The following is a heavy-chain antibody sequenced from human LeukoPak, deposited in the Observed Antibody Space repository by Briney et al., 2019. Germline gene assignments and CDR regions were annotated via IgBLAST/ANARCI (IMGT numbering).Heavy chain of an antibody. CDR1: GFTFSSYS. CDR3: AGSDTTGYIPGEWDYWYFDL. V-gene: IGHV3-21*01. D-gene: IGHD1-1*01. CDR2: ISSGSSYI. Sequence: GGSLRLSCAASGFTFSSYSMNWVRQAPGKGLEWVSSISSGSSYIYYADSVKGRFTISRDNAKNSLYLQMNSLRAEDTAVYYCAGSDTTGYIPGEWDYWYFDLWGRGTLVTVSS. J-gene: IGHJ2*01.